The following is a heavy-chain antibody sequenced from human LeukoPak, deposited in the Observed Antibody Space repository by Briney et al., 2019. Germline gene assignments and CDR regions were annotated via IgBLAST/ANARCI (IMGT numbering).Heavy chain of an antibody. CDR1: GGSISSYY. J-gene: IGHJ4*02. Sequence: SETLSLTCTVSGGSISSYYWSWIRQPPGKGLEWIGYIYYSGSTNYNPSLKSRVTISVDTSKNQFSLKLSSVTAADTAVYYCARQRDSSSWYGRHYFDYWGQGTLVTVSS. CDR3: ARQRDSSSWYGRHYFDY. D-gene: IGHD6-13*01. V-gene: IGHV4-59*08. CDR2: IYYSGST.